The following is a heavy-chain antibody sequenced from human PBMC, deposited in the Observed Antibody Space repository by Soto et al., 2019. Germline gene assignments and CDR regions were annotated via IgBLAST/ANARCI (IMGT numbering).Heavy chain of an antibody. CDR2: INPATGAA. J-gene: IGHJ3*02. V-gene: IGHV1-2*02. CDR1: GYPVTAYY. CDR3: ARGGGVGVAGSAAFDM. D-gene: IGHD3-3*01. Sequence: QLHLVQSGAVVKKPGASVTVSCSASGYPVTAYYMHWVRQAPGRGLEWMGGINPATGAAKYTQTFQGRVTMPRDPSTSTVFMDLSGLTSEDTAVFYCARGGGVGVAGSAAFDMWGQGTLVTVSS.